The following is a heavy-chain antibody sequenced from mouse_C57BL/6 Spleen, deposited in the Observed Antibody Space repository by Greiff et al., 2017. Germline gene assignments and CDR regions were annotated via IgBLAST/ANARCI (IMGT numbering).Heavy chain of an antibody. D-gene: IGHD4-1*01. V-gene: IGHV1-80*01. CDR3: ARYWDGAMDY. CDR1: GYAFSSYW. Sequence: VKLVESGAELVKPGASVKISCKASGYAFSSYWMNWVKQRPGKGLEWIGQIYPGDGDTNYNGKVKGKATLTADKSSSTAYMQLSSLTSEDSAVYFCARYWDGAMDYWGQGTSVTVSS. J-gene: IGHJ4*01. CDR2: IYPGDGDT.